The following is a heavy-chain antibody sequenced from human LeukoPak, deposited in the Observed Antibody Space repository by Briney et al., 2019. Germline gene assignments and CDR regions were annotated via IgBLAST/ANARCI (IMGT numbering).Heavy chain of an antibody. CDR3: ARDDSSRYCTNGVCYTFSESLDY. V-gene: IGHV4-4*07. CDR2: IYTSGST. J-gene: IGHJ4*02. Sequence: SETLSLTCTVSGGSISSYYWSWIRQPAGKGLEWIGRIYTSGSTNYNPSLKSRVTMSVDTSKNQFSLKLSSVTAADTAVYYCARDDSSRYCTNGVCYTFSESLDYWGQGTLVTVSS. CDR1: GGSISSYY. D-gene: IGHD2-8*01.